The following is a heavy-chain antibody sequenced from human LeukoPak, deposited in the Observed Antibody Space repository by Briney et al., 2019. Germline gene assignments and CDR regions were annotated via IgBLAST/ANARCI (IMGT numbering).Heavy chain of an antibody. CDR2: LYPGDSET. V-gene: IGHV5-51*01. CDR3: ARATGDDGYFDY. J-gene: IGHJ4*02. Sequence: GESLKISCRGSGYSFGNYWIAWVRQMPGKGLEWMGILYPGDSETRYSPSFQGQVTISVDKSISTAFLQWSSLKASDTAIYYCARATGDDGYFDYWGQGTLVTVSS. CDR1: GYSFGNYW.